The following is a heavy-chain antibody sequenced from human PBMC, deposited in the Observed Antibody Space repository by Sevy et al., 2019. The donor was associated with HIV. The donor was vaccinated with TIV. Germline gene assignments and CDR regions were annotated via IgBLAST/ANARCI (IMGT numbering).Heavy chain of an antibody. CDR1: GFTFDDYA. CDR2: ITRNSYEAYGGTT. Sequence: GGSLRLSCTTSGFTFDDYAMSWFRQAPGKGLEWVAFITRNSYEAYGGTTHYAASVIGRFIISRDDSKTSAYLQMNSLKSEDTAVYYCARGLATADTPEYYFDSWGQGTLVTVSS. V-gene: IGHV3-49*03. D-gene: IGHD5-12*01. J-gene: IGHJ4*02. CDR3: ARGLATADTPEYYFDS.